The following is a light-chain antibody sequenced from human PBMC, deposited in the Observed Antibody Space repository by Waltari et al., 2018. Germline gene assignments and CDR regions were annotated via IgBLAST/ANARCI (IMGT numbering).Light chain of an antibody. CDR2: TNN. CDR3: AAWDDTLNSVM. Sequence: QSVLTQPPSASGTPGPRFTISCSGSSSNIGGHSVNWYQQFPGTAPKLLIFTNNQRPSGVPDRFSGSKSYTSASLTSRGLQSDDEADYYCAAWDDTLNSVMFGGETKLTVL. J-gene: IGLJ3*02. CDR1: SSNIGGHS. V-gene: IGLV1-44*01.